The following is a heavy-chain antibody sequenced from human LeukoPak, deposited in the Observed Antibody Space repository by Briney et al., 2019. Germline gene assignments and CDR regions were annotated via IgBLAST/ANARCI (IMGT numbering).Heavy chain of an antibody. CDR3: ASGIVVVAQDAFDI. Sequence: ASVKVSCKASGGTFSSYAISWVRQAPGQGLEWMGGIIPIFGTANYAQKFQGRVTMTRDTSISTAYMELSRLRSDDTAVYYCASGIVVVAQDAFDIWGQGTMVTVSS. CDR2: IIPIFGTA. D-gene: IGHD2-21*01. J-gene: IGHJ3*02. V-gene: IGHV1-69*05. CDR1: GGTFSSYA.